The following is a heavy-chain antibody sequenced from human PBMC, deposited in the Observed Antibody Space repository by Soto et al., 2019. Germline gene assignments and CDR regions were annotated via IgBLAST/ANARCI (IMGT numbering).Heavy chain of an antibody. D-gene: IGHD3-22*01. CDR2: ISYDGSNK. CDR3: ARYQTFQYYYDSSGYYYSSFDY. CDR1: GFTFTNYA. V-gene: IGHV3-30-3*01. J-gene: IGHJ4*02. Sequence: GGSLRLSCVASGFTFTNYAIHWVRQAPGKGLEWVAVISYDGSNKYYADSVKGRFTISRDNSKNTLYLQMNSLRAEDTAVYYCARYQTFQYYYDSSGYYYSSFDYWGQGTLVTVSS.